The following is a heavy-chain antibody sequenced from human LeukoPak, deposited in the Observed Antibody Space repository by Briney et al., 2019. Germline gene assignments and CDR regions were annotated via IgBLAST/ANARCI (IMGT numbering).Heavy chain of an antibody. J-gene: IGHJ4*02. Sequence: PGGSLRLSCAASGFTFSSYGMHWVRQAPGKGLEWVAVMWYDGSNKYYADSVKGRFTISRDNSKNTLYLQMNSLRAEDTAVYYCAREYYYGSGSYASYFDYWGQGTLVTVSS. D-gene: IGHD3-10*01. CDR1: GFTFSSYG. CDR2: MWYDGSNK. V-gene: IGHV3-33*01. CDR3: AREYYYGSGSYASYFDY.